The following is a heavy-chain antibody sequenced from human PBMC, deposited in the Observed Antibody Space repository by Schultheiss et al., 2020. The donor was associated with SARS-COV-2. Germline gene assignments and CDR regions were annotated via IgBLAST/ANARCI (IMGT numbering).Heavy chain of an antibody. CDR3: ARGQCSSTSCPILD. V-gene: IGHV4-59*12. Sequence: SETLSLTCTVSGGSISSYYWSWIRQPPGKGLEWIGYIYYSGSTYYNPSLKSLVTISVDTSKNQFSLKLSSVTAADTAVYYCARGQCSSTSCPILDWGQGTLVTVSS. CDR2: IYYSGST. D-gene: IGHD2-2*01. CDR1: GGSISSYY. J-gene: IGHJ4*02.